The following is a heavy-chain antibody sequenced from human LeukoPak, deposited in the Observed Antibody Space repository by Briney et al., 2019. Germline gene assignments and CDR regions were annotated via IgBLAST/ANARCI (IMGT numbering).Heavy chain of an antibody. CDR3: ATDQRYAFDY. CDR1: GFSFTDYP. D-gene: IGHD3-9*01. CDR2: IRTTAEGAKYA. V-gene: IGHV3-48*02. Sequence: GGSLRLSCATSGFSFTDYPMSWVRQAPGKGLEWISNIRTTAEGAKYAYYADSVRGRVTISRDDGKNTLYLHMNSLRDDDTAVYYCATDQRYAFDYWGQGILVTVSS. J-gene: IGHJ4*02.